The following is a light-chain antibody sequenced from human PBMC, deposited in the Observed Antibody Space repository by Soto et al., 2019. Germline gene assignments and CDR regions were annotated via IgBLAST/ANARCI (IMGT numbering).Light chain of an antibody. CDR1: QSVSTNY. J-gene: IGKJ1*01. CDR3: QQFGGSPPSWT. CDR2: GAS. V-gene: IGKV3-20*01. Sequence: EIVLTQSPGTLSLSPGERATLSCRASQSVSTNYLAWYQRKPGQAPRLLIYGASSRATDIPNRFSGSGSGTDFTLTITRLKAEDFAVYYCQQFGGSPPSWTFGQGTKVEI.